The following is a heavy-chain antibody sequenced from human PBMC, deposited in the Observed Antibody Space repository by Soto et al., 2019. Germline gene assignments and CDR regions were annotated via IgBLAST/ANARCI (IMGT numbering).Heavy chain of an antibody. D-gene: IGHD3-3*01. CDR1: GGSISSGDYY. V-gene: IGHV4-30-4*01. J-gene: IGHJ5*02. Sequence: QVQLQESGPGLVKPSQTLSLTCTVSGGSISSGDYYWSWIRQPPGKGLEWIGYIYYSGSTYYNPSLKSRVTISVDTSKNQFSLKLSSVTAADTTVYYCARGWRGSGIPFDPWGQGTLVTVSS. CDR3: ARGWRGSGIPFDP. CDR2: IYYSGST.